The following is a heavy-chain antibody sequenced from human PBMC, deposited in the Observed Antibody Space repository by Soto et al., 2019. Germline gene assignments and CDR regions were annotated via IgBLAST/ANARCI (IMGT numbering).Heavy chain of an antibody. J-gene: IGHJ4*02. CDR1: GFTISSYA. Sequence: GSLRLSCAASGFTISSYAMYWVRQAPGKGLEWVSAISDRGDTTHYADSVKGRFTISRDTSKNTLYLQLNTLRADDTAVYYCAKDKPGTTSLDYWGQGTLVTVSS. CDR3: AKDKPGTTSLDY. D-gene: IGHD1-1*01. CDR2: ISDRGDTT. V-gene: IGHV3-23*01.